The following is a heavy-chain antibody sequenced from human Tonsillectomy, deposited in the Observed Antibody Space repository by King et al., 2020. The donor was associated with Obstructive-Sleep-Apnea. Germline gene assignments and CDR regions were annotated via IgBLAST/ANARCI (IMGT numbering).Heavy chain of an antibody. Sequence: VQLQQWGAGLLKPSETLSLTCAVYGGSFSGYYWSWIRQPPGKGLEWSGEINHSGSTKYNPSLNSRGNLSLDTSKNQFSLELSSVTAADTAVYYCARGGWGSSWPFDYWGQGTLVTVSS. CDR3: ARGGWGSSWPFDY. CDR2: INHSGST. D-gene: IGHD6-13*01. CDR1: GGSFSGYY. J-gene: IGHJ4*02. V-gene: IGHV4-34*01.